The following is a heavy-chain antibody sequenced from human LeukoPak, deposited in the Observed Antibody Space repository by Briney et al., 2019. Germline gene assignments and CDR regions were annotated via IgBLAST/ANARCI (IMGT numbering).Heavy chain of an antibody. CDR3: AKGRPYCGADCAFDY. D-gene: IGHD2-21*02. CDR1: GFTFSDYH. J-gene: IGHJ4*02. CDR2: LTDSSGFT. Sequence: GGSLRLSCVATGFTFSDYHMIWLRQAPGKWLEWLSYLTDSSGFTNYADSVKGRFTISRDNAKNSLYLQMNSLRADDTAVYYCAKGRPYCGADCAFDYWGQGTLVTVSS. V-gene: IGHV3-11*05.